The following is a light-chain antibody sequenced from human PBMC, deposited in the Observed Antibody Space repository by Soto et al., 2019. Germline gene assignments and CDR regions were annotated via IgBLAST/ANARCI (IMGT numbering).Light chain of an antibody. CDR2: DVS. CDR3: SSFTTSSTLV. CDR1: SSDVGSFDS. Sequence: QSALTQPASVSGSPGQPITISCTGTSSDVGSFDSVAWYQHNPGKAPKLMIYDVSNRPSGVSSRFSGSKSGNTASLSISGLQTEDEANYYCSSFTTSSTLVFATGTKVTVL. J-gene: IGLJ1*01. V-gene: IGLV2-14*01.